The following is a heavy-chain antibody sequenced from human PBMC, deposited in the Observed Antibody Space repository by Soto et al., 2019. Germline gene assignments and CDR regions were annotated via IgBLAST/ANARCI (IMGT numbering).Heavy chain of an antibody. CDR1: GGSISSSSYY. V-gene: IGHV4-39*01. CDR2: IYYSGST. Sequence: SETLSLTCTVSGGSISSSSYYWGWIRQPPGKGLEWIGSIYYSGSTYYNPSLKSRVTISVDTAKNQFSLKQSSVTAADTAVDYCARHPSCSSTSCYIDYWGQGTLVTVSS. J-gene: IGHJ4*02. CDR3: ARHPSCSSTSCYIDY. D-gene: IGHD2-2*02.